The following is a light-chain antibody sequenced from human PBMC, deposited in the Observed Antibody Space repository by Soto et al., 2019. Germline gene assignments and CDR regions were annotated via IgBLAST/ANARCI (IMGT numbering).Light chain of an antibody. V-gene: IGLV1-47*02. Sequence: QSVLTQPPSASGTPGQRVTISCSGSSSNIGSNYVYWYQQLPGTAPKLLIYSNNQRPTGVSDRLSGSKSGTSASLAISGLRFEDEADYYCAAWDGSLSGRVFGGGTKLTVL. CDR1: SSNIGSNY. CDR3: AAWDGSLSGRV. CDR2: SNN. J-gene: IGLJ3*02.